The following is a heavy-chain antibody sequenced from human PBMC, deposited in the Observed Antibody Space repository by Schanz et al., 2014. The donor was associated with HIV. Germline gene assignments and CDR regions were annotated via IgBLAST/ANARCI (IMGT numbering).Heavy chain of an antibody. CDR2: IIPIFGTT. V-gene: IGHV1-69*01. CDR1: GGPFSSYA. Sequence: QVQLVQSGAAVKKPGSSVKVSCKASGGPFSSYAISWVRQAPGQGLEWMGGIIPIFGTTNYAQKFQGRVTIPGDESTSTAYMELSSLRSEDTAVYYCASGRFDTVIWWGDAFLIWGRGTMVTVSS. CDR3: ASGRFDTVIWWGDAFLI. D-gene: IGHD5-18*01. J-gene: IGHJ3*02.